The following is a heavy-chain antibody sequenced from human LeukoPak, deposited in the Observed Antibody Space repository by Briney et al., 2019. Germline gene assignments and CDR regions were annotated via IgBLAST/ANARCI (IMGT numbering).Heavy chain of an antibody. V-gene: IGHV3-48*01. Sequence: GGSLRLSCEGSAFIFSGHWMNWVRQAPGKGLEWVSYISSSSSTIYYADSVKGRFTVSRDNAKKSLYLQMNGLRGEDTAVYYCAREHSNYYVMDVWGQGTTVTVSS. CDR1: AFIFSGHW. D-gene: IGHD4-11*01. CDR3: AREHSNYYVMDV. CDR2: ISSSSSTI. J-gene: IGHJ6*02.